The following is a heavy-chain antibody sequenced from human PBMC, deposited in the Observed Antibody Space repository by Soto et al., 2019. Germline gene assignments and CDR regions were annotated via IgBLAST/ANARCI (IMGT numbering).Heavy chain of an antibody. V-gene: IGHV4-31*03. D-gene: IGHD4-17*01. CDR3: AIASVITQEALA. CDR2: IYYSGKT. CDR1: GGSISSDAYL. J-gene: IGHJ3*01. Sequence: QVHLQESGPGLVKPSATRSLTCSVSGGSISSDAYLWSWVRQHPGKGLEWIGYIYYSGKTYFNPSLRSRLAISMNTSTNHFSLKLTSITAADTAVYYCAIASVITQEALAWGQGTLVTVSS.